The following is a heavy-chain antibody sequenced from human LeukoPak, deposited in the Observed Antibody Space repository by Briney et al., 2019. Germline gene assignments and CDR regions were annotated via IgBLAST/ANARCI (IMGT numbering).Heavy chain of an antibody. V-gene: IGHV3-7*01. CDR1: GFTLSTFW. D-gene: IGHD3-3*01. CDR2: IKQDGSEK. Sequence: GGSLRLSCAASGFTLSTFWMSWVRQAPGKGLEWVANIKQDGSEKYYVDSVKGRFTISRDNAKNSLYLQMNSLRAEDTAVYYCARIGSTYYDFWSGYPSWFDPWGQGTLVTVSS. J-gene: IGHJ5*02. CDR3: ARIGSTYYDFWSGYPSWFDP.